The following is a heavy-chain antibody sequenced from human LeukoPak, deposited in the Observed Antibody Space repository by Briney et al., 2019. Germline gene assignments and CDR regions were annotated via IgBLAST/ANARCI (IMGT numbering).Heavy chain of an antibody. J-gene: IGHJ4*01. CDR3: AKDTSSSGRYFYYFNY. V-gene: IGHV3-9*01. CDR2: ISWNNRTI. Sequence: GGSLRLSCAASGFTFDDYAMHWVRQAPGKGLEWVAGISWNNRTIAYADSVKGRFTISRDNAKNSLYLQMNSPRLEDTALYYCAKDTSSSGRYFYYFNYWGHGTLVTVSS. CDR1: GFTFDDYA. D-gene: IGHD6-25*01.